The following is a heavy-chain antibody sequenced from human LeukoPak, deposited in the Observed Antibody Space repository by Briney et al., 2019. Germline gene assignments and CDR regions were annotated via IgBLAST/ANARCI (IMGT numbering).Heavy chain of an antibody. CDR3: ARGGEIVITTNYFDY. D-gene: IGHD3-22*01. V-gene: IGHV1-18*04. J-gene: IGHJ4*02. CDR1: GYTFTGYY. CDR2: ISAYNGNT. Sequence: ASVKVSCKASGYTFTGYYMHWVRQAPGQGLEWMGWISAYNGNTNYAQKLQGRVTMTTDTSTSTAYMELRSLRSDDTAVYYCARGGEIVITTNYFDYWGQRTLVTVSS.